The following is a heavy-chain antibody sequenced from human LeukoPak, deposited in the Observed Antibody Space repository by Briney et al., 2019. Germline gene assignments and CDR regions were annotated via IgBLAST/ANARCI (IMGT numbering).Heavy chain of an antibody. J-gene: IGHJ4*02. CDR1: GYTFSSYG. Sequence: ASVKVSCKASGYTFSSYGINWVRQAPGQGLEWMGWISAYNGDTNYAQKLQGRVTMTTDTSTSTAYMELRSLRSDDTAVYYCATHRYYYDSSAYRLDYWGQGTLVTVSS. CDR3: ATHRYYYDSSAYRLDY. V-gene: IGHV1-18*01. D-gene: IGHD3-22*01. CDR2: ISAYNGDT.